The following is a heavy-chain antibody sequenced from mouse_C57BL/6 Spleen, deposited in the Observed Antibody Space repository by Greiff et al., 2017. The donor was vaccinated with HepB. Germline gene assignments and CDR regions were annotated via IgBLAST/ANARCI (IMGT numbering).Heavy chain of an antibody. CDR2: ISYDGSN. Sequence: VQLKESGPGLVKPSQSLSLTCSVTGYSITSGYYWNWIRQFPGNKLEWMGYISYDGSNNYNPSLKNPISITRDTSKNQFFLKLNSVTTEDTATYYCARVYYGNYFDYWGQGTTLTVSS. D-gene: IGHD2-1*01. CDR1: GYSITSGYY. J-gene: IGHJ2*01. V-gene: IGHV3-6*01. CDR3: ARVYYGNYFDY.